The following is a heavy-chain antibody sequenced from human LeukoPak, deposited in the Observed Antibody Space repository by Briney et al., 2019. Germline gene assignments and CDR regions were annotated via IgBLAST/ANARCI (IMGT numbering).Heavy chain of an antibody. J-gene: IGHJ4*02. D-gene: IGHD6-19*01. CDR3: ARAAGYSSGWIDY. V-gene: IGHV4-59*01. Sequence: SETLSLTCTVSHYSITFGYYWGWIRQPPGKGLEWIGYIYYSGSTNYNPSLKSRVTISVDTSKNQFSLKLSSVTAADTAVYYCARAAGYSSGWIDYWGQGTLVTVSS. CDR1: HYSITFGYY. CDR2: IYYSGST.